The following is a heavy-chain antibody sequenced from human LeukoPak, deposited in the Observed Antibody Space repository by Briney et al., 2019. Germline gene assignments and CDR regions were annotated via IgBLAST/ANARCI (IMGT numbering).Heavy chain of an antibody. CDR2: ISSSSSYI. CDR3: AREIPVTPVCFGY. V-gene: IGHV3-21*01. D-gene: IGHD2-21*01. Sequence: GGSLRLSCAASGFTFSSYNMNWVRQAPGKGLEWVSFISSSSSYIYYSDSVKGRFTISRDNAMNSLYLQMNSLRAEDTAVYYCAREIPVTPVCFGYWGQGTLVTVSS. J-gene: IGHJ4*02. CDR1: GFTFSSYN.